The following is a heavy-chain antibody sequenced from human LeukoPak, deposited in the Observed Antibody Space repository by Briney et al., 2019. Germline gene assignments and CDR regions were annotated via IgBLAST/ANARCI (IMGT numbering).Heavy chain of an antibody. CDR2: IKSKTDGGTT. Sequence: PGGPLRLSCAASGFTFSNAWMSWVRQAPGKGLEWVGRIKSKTDGGTTDYAAPVKGRFTISRDDSKNTLYLQMNSLKTEDTAVYYCTTRGYYYDSSGYYYFENWGQGTLVTVSS. D-gene: IGHD3-22*01. V-gene: IGHV3-15*01. CDR3: TTRGYYYDSSGYYYFEN. J-gene: IGHJ4*02. CDR1: GFTFSNAW.